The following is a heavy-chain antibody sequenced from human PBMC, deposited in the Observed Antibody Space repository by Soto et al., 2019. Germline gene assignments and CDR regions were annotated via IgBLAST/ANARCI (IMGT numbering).Heavy chain of an antibody. J-gene: IGHJ4*02. V-gene: IGHV3-48*03. Sequence: EVPLVESGGGLVQPGGSLRLSCAASGFTFSSYEMNWVRQAPGKGLEWVSYISSSGSNIYYADSVKGRFTISRDNAKNLLYLQMNSLRAEDTAVYYCARATERLLWYSSSTPLGYWGQGTLVTVSS. D-gene: IGHD6-6*01. CDR1: GFTFSSYE. CDR3: ARATERLLWYSSSTPLGY. CDR2: ISSSGSNI.